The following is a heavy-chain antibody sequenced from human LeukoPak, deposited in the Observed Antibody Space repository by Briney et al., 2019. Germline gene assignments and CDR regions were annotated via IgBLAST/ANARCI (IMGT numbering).Heavy chain of an antibody. D-gene: IGHD3-9*01. J-gene: IGHJ6*03. CDR1: GYTFTNYD. CDR3: ARAYYDILTGYYALSYYYYMDV. V-gene: IGHV1-8*02. Sequence: ASVKVSCKASGYTFTNYDINWVRQATGQGLEWMGWMNPNSGNTGYAQKFQGRVTMTRNTAISTAYMELSSLRSEYTAVYYCARAYYDILTGYYALSYYYYMDVWGKGTTVTISS. CDR2: MNPNSGNT.